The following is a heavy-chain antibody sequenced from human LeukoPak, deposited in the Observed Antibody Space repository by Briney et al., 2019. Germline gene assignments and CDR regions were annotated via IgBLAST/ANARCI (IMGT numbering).Heavy chain of an antibody. Sequence: SVKVSCKASGGTFSSYAISWVRQAPGQGLEWMGGIIPIFGTANYAQKFQGRVTITADESTSTAYMELSSLRSEDTAVYYCARGVVPAVTIPMFNYWGQGTLVTVSS. CDR1: GGTFSSYA. D-gene: IGHD2-2*01. J-gene: IGHJ4*02. CDR2: IIPIFGTA. V-gene: IGHV1-69*13. CDR3: ARGVVPAVTIPMFNY.